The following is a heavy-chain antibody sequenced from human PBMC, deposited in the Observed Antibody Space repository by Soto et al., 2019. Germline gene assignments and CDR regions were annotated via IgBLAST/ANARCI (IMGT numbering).Heavy chain of an antibody. CDR1: GFTFSSYG. Sequence: QVQLVESGGGVVQPGRSLRLSCAASGFTFSSYGMHWVRQAPGKGLEWVAVISYDGSNKYYADSVKGRFTISRDNSKNTXXLQMNSLRAEDTAVYYCAKAGGGYCSGGSCSVFDYWGQGTLVTVSS. D-gene: IGHD2-15*01. J-gene: IGHJ4*02. CDR3: AKAGGGYCSGGSCSVFDY. V-gene: IGHV3-30*18. CDR2: ISYDGSNK.